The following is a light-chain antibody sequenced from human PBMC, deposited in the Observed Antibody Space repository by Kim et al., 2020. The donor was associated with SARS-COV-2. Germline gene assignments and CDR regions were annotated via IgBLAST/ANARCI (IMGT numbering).Light chain of an antibody. J-gene: IGKJ2*01. Sequence: EIVLTQSPGTLYLSPGERATLSCRASHSVSSRYLAWYQLKPGQAPRLLIFGASNWATGVPDRFSGSGSGTDFTLTITSLEPEDVAVYYCQQYGTLPYTFGQGTKLEI. CDR3: QQYGTLPYT. V-gene: IGKV3-20*01. CDR1: HSVSSRY. CDR2: GAS.